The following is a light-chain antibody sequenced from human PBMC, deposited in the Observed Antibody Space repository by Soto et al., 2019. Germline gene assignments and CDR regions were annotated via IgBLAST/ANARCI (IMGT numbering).Light chain of an antibody. V-gene: IGKV1-5*03. CDR1: QSISSW. Sequence: DIQMTQSPSTLSASVGDRVTITCRASQSISSWLAWYQQKPGKAPKLLIYKASSLESGVPSRFSGSGSGTDLTLTISSLQPDDFATYYCQQYNSYQYTFGQGTKVEIK. J-gene: IGKJ2*01. CDR2: KAS. CDR3: QQYNSYQYT.